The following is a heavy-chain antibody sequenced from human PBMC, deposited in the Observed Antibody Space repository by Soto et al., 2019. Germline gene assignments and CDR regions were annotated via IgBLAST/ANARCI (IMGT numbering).Heavy chain of an antibody. J-gene: IGHJ6*02. CDR2: VSPYNGDT. CDR1: GYTFTTYG. D-gene: IGHD2-2*01. CDR3: AREVGHMDV. V-gene: IGHV1-18*04. Sequence: ASVKVSCKASGYTFTTYGINWVRQAPGQGLEWMGWVSPYNGDTTYAQNFQGRVTMTTDTSTRTAYMELRSLRSDDTAVYYCAREVGHMDVWGQETTVTVSS.